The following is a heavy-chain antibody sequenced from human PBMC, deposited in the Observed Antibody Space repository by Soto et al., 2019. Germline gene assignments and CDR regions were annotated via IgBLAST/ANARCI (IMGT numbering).Heavy chain of an antibody. CDR2: INAGNGNT. CDR1: GYTFTSYA. CDR3: ARCDGVGYALEY. Sequence: ASVKVSCKASGYTFTSYAMHWVRQAPGQRLEWMGWINAGNGNTKYSQKFQGRVTITRDTSASTAYMELSSLRSEDTAVYYCARCDGVGYALEYWGQGTLVTVSS. D-gene: IGHD2-8*01. J-gene: IGHJ4*02. V-gene: IGHV1-3*01.